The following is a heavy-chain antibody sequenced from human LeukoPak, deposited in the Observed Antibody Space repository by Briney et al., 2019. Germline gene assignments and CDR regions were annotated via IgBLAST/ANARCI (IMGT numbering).Heavy chain of an antibody. CDR2: IYYSGST. J-gene: IGHJ4*02. Sequence: SETLSLTCAISGGSISGTPYSWGWIRQPPGKGLEWIGSIYYSGSTYYNPSLKSRLTISVDTSKNQFSLKLSSVTAADTAVYYCARASTIFGHFAYWGRGTLVTVSS. CDR3: ARASTIFGHFAY. CDR1: GGSISGTPYS. V-gene: IGHV4-39*07. D-gene: IGHD3-3*01.